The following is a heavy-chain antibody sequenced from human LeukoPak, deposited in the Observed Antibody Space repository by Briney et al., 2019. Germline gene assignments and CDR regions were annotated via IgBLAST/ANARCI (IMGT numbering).Heavy chain of an antibody. Sequence: GGSLRLSCAAAGFTFSSYAMSWVRQAPGRGLEWVSAIGGSGSRAGNTYYADSVKGRFTIPRDNSKDTLYLQMNSLRAEDTAIYYCAKVIITGSFPDYFDNWGQGTLVTVSS. CDR3: AKVIITGSFPDYFDN. J-gene: IGHJ4*02. V-gene: IGHV3-23*01. CDR1: GFTFSSYA. CDR2: IGGSGSRAGNT. D-gene: IGHD1-14*01.